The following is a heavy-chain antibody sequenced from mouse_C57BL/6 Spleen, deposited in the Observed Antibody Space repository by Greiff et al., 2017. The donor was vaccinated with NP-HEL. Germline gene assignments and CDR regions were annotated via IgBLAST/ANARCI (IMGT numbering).Heavy chain of an antibody. V-gene: IGHV1-52*01. J-gene: IGHJ4*01. CDR1: GYTFTSYW. Sequence: QVQLQQPGAELVRPGSSVKLSCKASGYTFTSYWMHWVKQRPIQGLEWIGNIDPSDSETHYNQKFKDKATLTVDKSSSTAYMQLSSLTSEDSAVYYCARSLDYDPLYAMDYWGQGTSVTVSS. D-gene: IGHD2-4*01. CDR2: IDPSDSET. CDR3: ARSLDYDPLYAMDY.